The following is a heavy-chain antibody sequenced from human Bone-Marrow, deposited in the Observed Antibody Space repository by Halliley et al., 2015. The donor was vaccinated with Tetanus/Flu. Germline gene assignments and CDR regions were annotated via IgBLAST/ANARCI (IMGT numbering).Heavy chain of an antibody. Sequence: PEWVAEIKEDRSEIHYVDSVKGRFTISRDDAKNSLSLQMNNLRVEDTALYYCVGGSGWIHKYWGQGTRVTVSS. V-gene: IGHV3-7*03. J-gene: IGHJ4*02. CDR3: VGGSGWIHKY. CDR2: IKEDRSEI. D-gene: IGHD6-19*01.